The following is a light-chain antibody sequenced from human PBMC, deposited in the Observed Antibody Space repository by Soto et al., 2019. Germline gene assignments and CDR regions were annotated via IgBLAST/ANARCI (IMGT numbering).Light chain of an antibody. V-gene: IGLV1-51*01. CDR1: SSNIGNNF. J-gene: IGLJ2*01. CDR3: GTWDSSLSAVV. Sequence: QSVLTQPPSVSAAPGQKVTISCSGSSSNIGNNFVSWYQQFPGTAPKLLIYDNNKRPSGIPDRFSASTSGTSATLGITGLQTGAEADYYCGTWDSSLSAVVFGGGTKLTVL. CDR2: DNN.